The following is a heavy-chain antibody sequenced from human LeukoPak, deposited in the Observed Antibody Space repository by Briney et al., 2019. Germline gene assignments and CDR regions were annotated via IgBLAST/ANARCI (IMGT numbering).Heavy chain of an antibody. CDR1: GYTFTSYA. CDR2: INAGNGNT. J-gene: IGHJ4*02. CDR3: ARGTPASGFDY. Sequence: ASVTVSCTASGYTFTSYAMHWVRQAPGQRLEWMGWINAGNGNTKYSQKFQGRVTITRDTSASTAYMELSSLRSEDTAVYYCARGTPASGFDYWGQGTLVTVSS. V-gene: IGHV1-3*01. D-gene: IGHD3-10*01.